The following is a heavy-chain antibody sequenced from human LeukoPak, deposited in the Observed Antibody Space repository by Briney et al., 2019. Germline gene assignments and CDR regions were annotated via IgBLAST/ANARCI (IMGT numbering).Heavy chain of an antibody. CDR3: ARDSAYCSSTSCYNHYYYYGMDV. Sequence: GGSLRLSCAASGFTFSDYYMSWIRQAPGKGLEWVSYISSSSSYTNYADSVKGRFTISRDNAKNSLYLQMNSLRAEDTAVYCCARDSAYCSSTSCYNHYYYYGMDVWGKGTTVTVSS. CDR2: ISSSSSYT. J-gene: IGHJ6*04. V-gene: IGHV3-11*06. D-gene: IGHD2-2*02. CDR1: GFTFSDYY.